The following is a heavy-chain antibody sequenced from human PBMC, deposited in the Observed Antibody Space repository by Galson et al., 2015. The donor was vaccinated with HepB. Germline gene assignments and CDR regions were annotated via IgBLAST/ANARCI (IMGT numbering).Heavy chain of an antibody. CDR2: IYSGGDR. J-gene: IGHJ4*02. CDR1: GFSVSDNY. Sequence: SLRLSCAASGFSVSDNYMTWVRQAPGKGLEWVSLIYSGGDRYYADSVRGRFTISRDNSKNTLDLQMNSLRAEDTAVYYCAKDVTGLVTKFDYWGQGTLVTVSS. CDR3: AKDVTGLVTKFDY. D-gene: IGHD1-14*01. V-gene: IGHV3-53*01.